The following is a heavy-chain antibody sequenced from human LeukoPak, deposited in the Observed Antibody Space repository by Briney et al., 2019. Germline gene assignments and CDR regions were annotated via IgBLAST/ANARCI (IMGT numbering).Heavy chain of an antibody. V-gene: IGHV3-23*01. J-gene: IGHJ6*02. Sequence: GGPLRFPCAAFGFTFSTYAMSGVRQAPGKGLNWVSATSRSGGSTYYADSVKGRFTISRDNSKNTLYLQMNSLRAEDTAVYYCAKAAYCSSTSCSDEYYYYYYGLDVWGQGTTVTVSS. CDR1: GFTFSTYA. CDR3: AKAAYCSSTSCSDEYYYYYYGLDV. CDR2: TSRSGGST. D-gene: IGHD2-2*01.